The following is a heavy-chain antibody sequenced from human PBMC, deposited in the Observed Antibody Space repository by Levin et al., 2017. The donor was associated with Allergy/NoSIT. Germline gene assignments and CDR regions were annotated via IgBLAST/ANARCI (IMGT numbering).Heavy chain of an antibody. V-gene: IGHV4-39*02. Sequence: SETLSLTCTVSGASISSSSYYWGWIRQPPGKGLEWIGTIYYSGSTYYNPSLKSRVTISVDTSKNHFSLKLNSVTAADTAVYYCARRGRGGRALDYWGQGTLVTVSS. J-gene: IGHJ4*02. CDR3: ARRGRGGRALDY. CDR1: GASISSSSYY. CDR2: IYYSGST. D-gene: IGHD2-15*01.